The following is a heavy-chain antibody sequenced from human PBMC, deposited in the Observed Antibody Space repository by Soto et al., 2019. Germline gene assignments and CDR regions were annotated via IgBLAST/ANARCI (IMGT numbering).Heavy chain of an antibody. D-gene: IGHD6-13*01. Sequence: EVQLLESGGDLVQPGGSLRLSCAASGFTFSNYGMSWVRQAQGKGLEWVSAVSGSGGSTYYADSVKGRFTISRDNSKNTLYLQRNTLRAEDTAVYYCAKGYTTSYSYIDLWGRGTLVTVSS. CDR3: AKGYTTSYSYIDL. CDR1: GFTFSNYG. J-gene: IGHJ2*01. V-gene: IGHV3-23*01. CDR2: VSGSGGST.